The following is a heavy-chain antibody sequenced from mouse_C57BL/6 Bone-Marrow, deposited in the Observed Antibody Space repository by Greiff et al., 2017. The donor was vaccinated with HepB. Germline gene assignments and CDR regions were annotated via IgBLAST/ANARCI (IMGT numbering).Heavy chain of an antibody. CDR2: ISSGGSYT. V-gene: IGHV5-6*01. Sequence: EVHLVESGGDLVKPGGSLKLSCAASGFTFSSYGMSWVRQTPDKRLEWVATISSGGSYTYYPDSVKGRFTISRDNAKNTLYLQMSSLKSEDTAMYYCARRLESWYFDVWGTGTTVTVSS. D-gene: IGHD3-3*01. CDR3: ARRLESWYFDV. J-gene: IGHJ1*03. CDR1: GFTFSSYG.